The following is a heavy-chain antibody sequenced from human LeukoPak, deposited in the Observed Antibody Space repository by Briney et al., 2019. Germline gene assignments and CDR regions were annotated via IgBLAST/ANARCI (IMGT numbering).Heavy chain of an antibody. CDR3: ARQAKKVTKGHDVFDL. V-gene: IGHV5-51*01. Sequence: PAESLKISCKGSGYSFTSYWIGWVRQMPGKGLEWMGIINPGDSDTRYSPSFQGQVTISADKSITTAYLQWSSRKASDTAMYYCARQAKKVTKGHDVFDLWGQGTMVTVSS. D-gene: IGHD4-11*01. CDR1: GYSFTSYW. J-gene: IGHJ3*01. CDR2: INPGDSDT.